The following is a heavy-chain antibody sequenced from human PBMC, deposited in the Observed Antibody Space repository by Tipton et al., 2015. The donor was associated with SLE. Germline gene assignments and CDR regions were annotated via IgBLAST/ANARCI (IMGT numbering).Heavy chain of an antibody. D-gene: IGHD3-22*01. CDR3: ASLVRSGYYYFDY. J-gene: IGHJ4*02. CDR1: GGSISRSNYY. Sequence: TLSLTCIVSGGSISRSNYYWGWIRQPPGKGPEWIGSIHYSGKTYYNSSLKSRVTISVDKSKNQFSLKLSSMTAADTAVYYCASLVRSGYYYFDYWGQGTLVTVSS. CDR2: IHYSGKT. V-gene: IGHV4-39*01.